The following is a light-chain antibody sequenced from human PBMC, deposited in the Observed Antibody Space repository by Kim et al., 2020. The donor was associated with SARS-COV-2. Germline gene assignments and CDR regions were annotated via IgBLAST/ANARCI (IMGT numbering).Light chain of an antibody. J-gene: IGKJ1*01. V-gene: IGKV3-20*01. CDR3: QQYGSSPWT. CDR2: GAS. Sequence: EIVLTQSPGTLSLSPGERATLSCRASQSVSRSYVSWYQQKPGQAPWLLIYGASSRATGIPDRFSGSGSGTDFTLTISRLEPEDFAVYYCQQYGSSPWTFGQGTKVDIK. CDR1: QSVSRSY.